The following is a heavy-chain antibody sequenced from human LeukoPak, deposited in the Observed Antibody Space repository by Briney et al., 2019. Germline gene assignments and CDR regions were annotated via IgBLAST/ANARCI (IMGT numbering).Heavy chain of an antibody. Sequence: GGSVKVSCKASGYTFTSYGISWVRQAPGQGVERMGWISAYNGNTNYAQKLQGRVTMTTDTSTSTAYMELSSLRSEDTAVYYCARGLFMITFGGVIVSGNWFDPWGQGTLVTVSS. V-gene: IGHV1-18*01. D-gene: IGHD3-16*02. CDR3: ARGLFMITFGGVIVSGNWFDP. J-gene: IGHJ5*02. CDR1: GYTFTSYG. CDR2: ISAYNGNT.